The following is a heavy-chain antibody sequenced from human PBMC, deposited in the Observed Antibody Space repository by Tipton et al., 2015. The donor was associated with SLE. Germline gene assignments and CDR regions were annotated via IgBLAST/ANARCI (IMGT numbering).Heavy chain of an antibody. CDR1: GFTFSSYG. Sequence: SLRLSCAASGFTFSSYGMHWVRQAPGKGLEWVAVIWYDGSNKYYTDSVKGRFTISRDNSKNTLYLQMDSLRAEDTAVYYCARSQGAFDIWGQGTMVTVSS. J-gene: IGHJ3*02. V-gene: IGHV3-33*01. CDR2: IWYDGSNK. CDR3: ARSQGAFDI.